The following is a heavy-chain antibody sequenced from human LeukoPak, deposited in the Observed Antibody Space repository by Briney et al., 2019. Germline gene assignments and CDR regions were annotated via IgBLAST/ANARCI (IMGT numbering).Heavy chain of an antibody. Sequence: ASVKVSCKASGYTFTAYYMHWVRQAPGQGLEWMGWINPNSGATNYAQKFQGRVTMTRDTSISTAHMELSRLTSDDTAVYYCASLSYRFLEAYGLDVWGQGTTVTVSS. V-gene: IGHV1-2*02. D-gene: IGHD3-3*01. CDR2: INPNSGAT. CDR1: GYTFTAYY. J-gene: IGHJ6*02. CDR3: ASLSYRFLEAYGLDV.